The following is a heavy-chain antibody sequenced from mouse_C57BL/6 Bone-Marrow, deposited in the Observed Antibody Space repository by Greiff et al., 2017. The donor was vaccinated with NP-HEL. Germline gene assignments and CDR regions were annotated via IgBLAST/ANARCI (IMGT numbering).Heavy chain of an antibody. Sequence: EVQLQQSGPELVKPGASVKISCKASGYTFTDYYMNWVKQSHGKSLEWIGDINPNNGGTSYNQKFKGKATLTVDKSSSTAYMELRSLTSEDSAVYYCARVYYGNYPWFAYWGQGTLVTVSA. V-gene: IGHV1-26*01. D-gene: IGHD2-1*01. CDR2: INPNNGGT. CDR3: ARVYYGNYPWFAY. CDR1: GYTFTDYY. J-gene: IGHJ3*01.